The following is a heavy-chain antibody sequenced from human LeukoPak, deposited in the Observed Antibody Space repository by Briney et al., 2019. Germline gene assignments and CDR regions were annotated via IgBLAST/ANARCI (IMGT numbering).Heavy chain of an antibody. CDR1: GGSISSYY. D-gene: IGHD3-9*01. J-gene: IGHJ5*02. CDR3: ARFLTGDSSRLDP. CDR2: MYYGGST. Sequence: SETLSLTCTVSGGSISSYYWSWIRQPPGKGLEWIGYMYYGGSTDYNPSLKNRVTISVDTSKNQFSLKVSSVTAADTAVYYCARFLTGDSSRLDPWGQGTLVTVSS. V-gene: IGHV4-59*08.